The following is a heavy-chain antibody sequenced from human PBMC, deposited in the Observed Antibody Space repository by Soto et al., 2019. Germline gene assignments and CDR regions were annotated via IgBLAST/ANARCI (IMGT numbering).Heavy chain of an antibody. J-gene: IGHJ6*02. D-gene: IGHD1-1*01. Sequence: SVKVSCKASGGTFSSYAISWVRQAPGQGLEWMGGIIPIFGTANYAQKFQGRVTITADESTSTAYMELSSLRSEDTAVYYCARDRYNWNDPNYYYGMDVWGQGTTVTVSS. CDR3: ARDRYNWNDPNYYYGMDV. CDR2: IIPIFGTA. CDR1: GGTFSSYA. V-gene: IGHV1-69*13.